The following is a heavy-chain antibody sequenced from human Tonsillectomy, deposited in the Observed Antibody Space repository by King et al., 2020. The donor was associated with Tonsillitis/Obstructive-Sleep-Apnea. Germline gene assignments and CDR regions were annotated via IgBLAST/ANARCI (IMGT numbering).Heavy chain of an antibody. CDR3: ARDGRVGATDYYMDV. CDR2: FSSGRSNI. J-gene: IGHJ6*03. V-gene: IGHV3-21*01. CDR1: GFTFSSYT. D-gene: IGHD1-26*01. Sequence: VQLVESGGGLVKPGGSLRLSCAASGFTFSSYTMNWVRQAPGKGLEWVSSFSSGRSNIYYADSVKGRFTISRDNAKNSLYLQMNSLRAEDTAVYYCARDGRVGATDYYMDVWGKGTTVTVSS.